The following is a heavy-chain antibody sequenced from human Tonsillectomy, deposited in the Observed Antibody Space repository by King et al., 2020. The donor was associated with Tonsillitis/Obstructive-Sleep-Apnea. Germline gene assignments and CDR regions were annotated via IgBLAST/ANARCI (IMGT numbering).Heavy chain of an antibody. CDR1: GGSISSSSY. CDR3: ARGDSRSDYFDY. D-gene: IGHD6-13*01. Sequence: QLQESGPGLVKPSETLSLTCSVSGGSISSSSYCWIRQTPGKGLEWIGSIYYSGSTYYNPSLKSRVTISVDTSKNQFSLKLTSVTAADTAVYYCARGDSRSDYFDYWGQGTLVTVSS. V-gene: IGHV4-39*02. J-gene: IGHJ4*02. CDR2: IYYSGST.